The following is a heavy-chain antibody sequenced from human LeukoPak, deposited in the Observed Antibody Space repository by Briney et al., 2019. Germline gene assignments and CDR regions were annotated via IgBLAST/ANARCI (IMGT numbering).Heavy chain of an antibody. CDR2: ISSSGRYI. D-gene: IGHD6-13*01. Sequence: PGGSLLLSCAASGFTFSSYSMNWVRPARGKGLEWVSAISSSGRYIYYAASVKGRFTISRDNAKNSLYLQMNSLRAEDTAVYYCARATWQQLVRRVPFDYWGQGTLVTVSS. CDR3: ARATWQQLVRRVPFDY. CDR1: GFTFSSYS. J-gene: IGHJ4*02. V-gene: IGHV3-21*01.